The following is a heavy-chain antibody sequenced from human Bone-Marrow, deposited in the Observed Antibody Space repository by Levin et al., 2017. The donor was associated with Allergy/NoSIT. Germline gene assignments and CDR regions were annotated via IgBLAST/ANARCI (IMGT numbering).Heavy chain of an antibody. D-gene: IGHD3-10*01. Sequence: ASVKVSCKTSGFTFTYYYMNWLRQAPGQGLEWMGWINPTSGGTIYAQKFQGRVSMTRDTSINTAYMELSRLRSDDTAVYYCARDASVSYPGRRPDNWFDPWGQGTPVTVAA. CDR2: INPTSGGT. J-gene: IGHJ5*02. V-gene: IGHV1-2*02. CDR3: ARDASVSYPGRRPDNWFDP. CDR1: GFTFTYYY.